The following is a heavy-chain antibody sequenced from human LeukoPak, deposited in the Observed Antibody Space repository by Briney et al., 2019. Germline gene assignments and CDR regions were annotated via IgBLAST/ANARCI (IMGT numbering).Heavy chain of an antibody. CDR3: VRVPDVIARPFDT. V-gene: IGHV4-34*08. D-gene: IGHD2-21*01. Sequence: WRTLSLTCAVYGGTFSNHYLTWIRQTPGRGYEWIGEFSHTGSNTGYNASLKGRSTIFVDSSKKPFSLRVTSVTAADTGIYYCVRVPDVIARPFDTWGPGTVVTVSS. CDR1: GGTFSNHY. CDR2: FSHTGSNT. J-gene: IGHJ4*02.